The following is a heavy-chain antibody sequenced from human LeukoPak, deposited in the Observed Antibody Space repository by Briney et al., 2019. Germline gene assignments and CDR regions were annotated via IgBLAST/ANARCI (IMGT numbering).Heavy chain of an antibody. J-gene: IGHJ4*02. CDR2: ISAYNGNT. V-gene: IGHV1-18*04. D-gene: IGHD3-10*01. CDR1: GYTFTSYG. CDR3: ARDLITMVRGDNSDY. Sequence: ASVKVSCKASGYTFTSYGISWVRQAPGQGLEWMGWISAYNGNTNYAQKLQGRVTVTTDTSTSTAYMELRSLRSDDTAVYYCARDLITMVRGDNSDYWGQGTLVTVSS.